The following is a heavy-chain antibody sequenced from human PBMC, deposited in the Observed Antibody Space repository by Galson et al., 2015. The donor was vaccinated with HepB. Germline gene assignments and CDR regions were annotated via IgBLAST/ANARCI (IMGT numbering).Heavy chain of an antibody. V-gene: IGHV3-7*03. Sequence: SLRLSCAASGFTFSSYWMSWVRQAPGKGLEWMANIKQDGSEKYYVDSVKGRFTISRDNAKNSLYLQMNSLRAEDTAVYCCAVVATTWHYFDYWGPGTLVTVSS. J-gene: IGHJ4*02. D-gene: IGHD5-12*01. CDR3: AVVATTWHYFDY. CDR1: GFTFSSYW. CDR2: IKQDGSEK.